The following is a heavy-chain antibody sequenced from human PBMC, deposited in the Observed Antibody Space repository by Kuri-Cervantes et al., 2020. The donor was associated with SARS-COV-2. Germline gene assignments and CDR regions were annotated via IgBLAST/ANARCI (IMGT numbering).Heavy chain of an antibody. V-gene: IGHV3-13*01. CDR1: GFTFSSYD. J-gene: IGHJ4*02. CDR2: IGTAGDT. D-gene: IGHD1-1*01. Sequence: GGSLRLTCAAPGFTFSSYDMHWVRQATGKGLEWVSAIGTAGDTYYPGSVKGRFTISRENAKNSLYLQMNSLRAGDTAVYYCVRDGDHWNFDYWGQGTLVTVSS. CDR3: VRDGDHWNFDY.